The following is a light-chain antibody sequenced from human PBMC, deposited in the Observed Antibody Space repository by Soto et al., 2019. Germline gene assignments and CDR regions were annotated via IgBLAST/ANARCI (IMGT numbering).Light chain of an antibody. CDR1: KSIRSSS. CDR3: QRYAGSPWT. J-gene: IGKJ1*01. V-gene: IGKV3-20*01. CDR2: GAS. Sequence: EIVLTQSPATLSLSQGERATLSCSASKSIRSSSRVSYQQKPGQPPCLLIYGASNRPTGIPDRFSGSGSGTDFSLTISRLEPEDFAVYYCQRYAGSPWTFGQGIKVDIK.